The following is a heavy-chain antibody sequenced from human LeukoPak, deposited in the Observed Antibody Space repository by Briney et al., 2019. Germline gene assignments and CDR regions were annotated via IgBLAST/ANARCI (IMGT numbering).Heavy chain of an antibody. Sequence: PGGSLRLSCAASGFTFSSYSMNWVRQAPGKGLEWVSYISSSGSTIYYADSVKGRFTISRDNAKNLLYLQMNSLRAEDTAVYYCASQAGYSTVGDIWGQGTMVTVSS. CDR3: ASQAGYSTVGDI. CDR2: ISSSGSTI. V-gene: IGHV3-48*04. CDR1: GFTFSSYS. J-gene: IGHJ3*02. D-gene: IGHD6-13*01.